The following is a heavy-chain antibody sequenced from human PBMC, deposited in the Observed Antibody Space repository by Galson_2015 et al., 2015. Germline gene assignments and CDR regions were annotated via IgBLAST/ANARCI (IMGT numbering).Heavy chain of an antibody. D-gene: IGHD4-17*01. CDR3: ARGRGDYGDFFDI. CDR2: INPNSGGT. CDR1: GYTFTGYY. V-gene: IGHV1-2*06. Sequence: SVKVSCKASGYTFTGYYMHWVRQAPGQGLEWMGRINPNSGGTNYAQKFQGRVTMTRDTSISTAYMELSRLRSDDTAVYYCARGRGDYGDFFDIWGQGTMVTVSS. J-gene: IGHJ3*02.